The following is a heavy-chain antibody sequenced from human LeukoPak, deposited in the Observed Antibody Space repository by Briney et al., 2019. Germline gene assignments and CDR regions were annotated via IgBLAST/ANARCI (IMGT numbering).Heavy chain of an antibody. J-gene: IGHJ6*03. Sequence: ASVKVSCKASGYTFTSYYMHWVRQAPGQGLEWMGIINPSGGSTSYAQKFQGRVTMTRDMSTSTVYMELSSLRSEDTAVYYCARDGRYGSGSYWRAASYYYYMDVWGKGTTVTVSS. V-gene: IGHV1-46*01. D-gene: IGHD3-10*01. CDR2: INPSGGST. CDR1: GYTFTSYY. CDR3: ARDGRYGSGSYWRAASYYYYMDV.